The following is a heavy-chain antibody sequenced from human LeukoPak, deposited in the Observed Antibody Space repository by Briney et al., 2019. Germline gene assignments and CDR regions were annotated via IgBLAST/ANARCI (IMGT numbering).Heavy chain of an antibody. J-gene: IGHJ4*02. V-gene: IGHV3-33*01. Sequence: GTSLRLSCAASGFLFRSFDMHWVRQAPGKGLEWVAIIRFDGSNIHYADSVKGRFTIYRDNSKNTLYLQMNSLRAEDTAVYYCVRDGVGATTYFGYFDHWGQGNLVTVSS. D-gene: IGHD1-26*01. CDR3: VRDGVGATTYFGYFDH. CDR1: GFLFRSFD. CDR2: IRFDGSNI.